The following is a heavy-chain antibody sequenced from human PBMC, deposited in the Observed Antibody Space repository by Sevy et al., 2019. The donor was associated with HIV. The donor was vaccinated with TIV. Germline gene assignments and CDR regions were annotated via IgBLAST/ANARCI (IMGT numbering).Heavy chain of an antibody. CDR2: IRSKAYGGTT. Sequence: GGSLRLSCTASGFTFGDYAMSWFRQAPGKGLEWVGFIRSKAYGGTTEYAASVKGRFTISRDDSKSIAYLQMNSLKTEDTAVYYCTRDGFWSEDFYYYMDVWGKGTTVTVSS. J-gene: IGHJ6*03. CDR3: TRDGFWSEDFYYYMDV. V-gene: IGHV3-49*03. CDR1: GFTFGDYA. D-gene: IGHD3-3*01.